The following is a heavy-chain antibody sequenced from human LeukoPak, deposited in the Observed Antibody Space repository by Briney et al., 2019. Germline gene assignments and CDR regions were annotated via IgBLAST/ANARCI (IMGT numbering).Heavy chain of an antibody. CDR3: AKAGTWVSDYYYYMDV. V-gene: IGHV3-23*01. D-gene: IGHD6-13*01. J-gene: IGHJ6*03. Sequence: GGSLRLSCAASGFTFSSYAMSWVRQAPGKGLEWVSAISGSGGSTYYADSVKGRFTISRDNSKNTLYLQMNSLRAEDTAVYYCAKAGTWVSDYYYYMDVWGKGTTVTVSS. CDR1: GFTFSSYA. CDR2: ISGSGGST.